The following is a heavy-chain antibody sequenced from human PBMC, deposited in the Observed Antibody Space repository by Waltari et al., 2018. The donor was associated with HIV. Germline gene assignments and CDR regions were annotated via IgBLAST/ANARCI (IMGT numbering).Heavy chain of an antibody. J-gene: IGHJ4*02. CDR2: ISYDGSNK. Sequence: QVQLVESGGGVVQPRRSLRLPCAPPGSTFSSYGMPWARQAPGKGLEWVAVISYDGSNKYYADSVKGRFTISRDNSKNTLYLQMNSLRAEDTAVYYCAKDRQKIGYYDILTGYLDYWGQGTLVTVSS. CDR3: AKDRQKIGYYDILTGYLDY. CDR1: GSTFSSYG. V-gene: IGHV3-30*18. D-gene: IGHD3-9*01.